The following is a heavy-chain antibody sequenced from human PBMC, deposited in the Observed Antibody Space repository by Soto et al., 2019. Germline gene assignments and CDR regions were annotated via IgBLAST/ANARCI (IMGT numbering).Heavy chain of an antibody. CDR2: ISSSGSTI. J-gene: IGHJ4*02. V-gene: IGHV3-48*03. Sequence: PVGSLRLSCAASGFTFSTYEMNWVRQAPGKGLEWVSYISSSGSTIYYADSVKGRFTISRDNGKNSLYLQMNSLRAEDTAVYYCARESHYGSGTYFYWGQGTLVTVSA. CDR1: GFTFSTYE. D-gene: IGHD3-10*01. CDR3: ARESHYGSGTYFY.